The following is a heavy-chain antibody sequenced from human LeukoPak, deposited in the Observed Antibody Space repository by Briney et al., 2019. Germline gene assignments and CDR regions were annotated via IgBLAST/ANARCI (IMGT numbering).Heavy chain of an antibody. J-gene: IGHJ3*02. CDR1: GFTFSSYG. CDR3: ARDCSGGSCYGAFDI. V-gene: IGHV3-74*01. CDR2: INSDGSST. D-gene: IGHD2-15*01. Sequence: GGSLRLSCAASGFTFSSYGMSWVRQAPGKWLEWVSGINSDGSSTSYADSVKGRFTISRDNAKNTLYLQMNSLRAEDTAVYYCARDCSGGSCYGAFDIWGQGTMVTVSS.